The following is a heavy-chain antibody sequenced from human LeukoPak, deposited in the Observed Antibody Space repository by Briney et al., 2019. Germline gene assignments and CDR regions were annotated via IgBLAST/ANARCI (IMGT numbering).Heavy chain of an antibody. CDR2: IYTSGST. CDR1: GGSISSYY. V-gene: IGHV4-4*07. D-gene: IGHD1-26*01. J-gene: IGHJ5*02. Sequence: SETLSLTCTVSGGSISSYYWSWIRQPPGKGLEWIGRIYTSGSTNYNPSLKSRVTMSVDTSKNQFSLKLSSVTAADTAVCYCARDLGRWDWFDPWGQGTLVTVSS. CDR3: ARDLGRWDWFDP.